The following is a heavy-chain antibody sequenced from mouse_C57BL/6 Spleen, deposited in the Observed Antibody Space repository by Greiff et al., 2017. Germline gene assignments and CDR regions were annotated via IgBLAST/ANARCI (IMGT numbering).Heavy chain of an antibody. CDR2: IDPSDSYT. V-gene: IGHV1-69*01. CDR1: GYTFTSYW. CDR3: ARKGGYFDV. J-gene: IGHJ1*03. Sequence: QVQLQQPGAELVMPGASVKLSCKASGYTFTSYWMHWVKQRPGQGLEWIGEIDPSDSYTNYNQKFKGKSTLTVDKSSSTAYMQLSSLTSEDSAVYYCARKGGYFDVWGTGTTVTGSS.